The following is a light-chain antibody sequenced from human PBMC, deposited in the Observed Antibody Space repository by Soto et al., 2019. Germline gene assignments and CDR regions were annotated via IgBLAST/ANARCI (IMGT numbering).Light chain of an antibody. CDR1: QSLVYSDGNTY. J-gene: IGKJ1*01. Sequence: IVLTQSPLSLSVTLGQPASISCRSSQSLVYSDGNTYSNWFHQRPGQSPRRLIHKVSNRDSGVPDRFSGSGSDTDFTLSISRVEADDVGVFYCMQGISFTFGQGTRVEIK. CDR3: MQGISFT. CDR2: KVS. V-gene: IGKV2-30*01.